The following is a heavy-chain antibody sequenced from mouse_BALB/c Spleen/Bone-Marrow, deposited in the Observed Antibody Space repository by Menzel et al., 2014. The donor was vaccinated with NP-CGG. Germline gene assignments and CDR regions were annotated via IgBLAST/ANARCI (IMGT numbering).Heavy chain of an antibody. CDR2: IYSGDGDT. D-gene: IGHD1-1*01. CDR3: ARSGSSWFAY. V-gene: IGHV1-82*01. Sequence: QVQLQQSGPELVKPGASVKISCKASGYAFSSSWMNWVKQRPGQGLEWIGRIYSGDGDTNYNGKLKGKATLTADKSSSTAYMQLSSLTSVDSAVYFCARSGSSWFAYWGQGTLVTVSA. CDR1: GYAFSSSW. J-gene: IGHJ3*01.